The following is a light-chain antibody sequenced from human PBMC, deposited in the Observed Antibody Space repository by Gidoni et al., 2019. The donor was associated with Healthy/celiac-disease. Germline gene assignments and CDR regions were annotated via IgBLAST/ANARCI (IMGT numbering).Light chain of an antibody. J-gene: IGKJ4*01. CDR1: QSISSY. Sequence: DIQMTQSPSSLSASVGDRVTITCRASQSISSYLNWYQQKPGKAPKLLIYAASSLQSGVPSRFSGSGCGTEFTLTISSLQPEDFVTYYCQQSYSTPLTFGGGTKVEIK. CDR3: QQSYSTPLT. V-gene: IGKV1-39*01. CDR2: AAS.